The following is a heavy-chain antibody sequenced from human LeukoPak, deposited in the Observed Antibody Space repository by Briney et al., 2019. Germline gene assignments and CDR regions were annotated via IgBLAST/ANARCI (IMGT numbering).Heavy chain of an antibody. Sequence: GGSLRLSCAASGFTFTSYSMSWVRQAPGKGLEWVSGTSDRGDYTYYADSVKGRFTISKDSSKNTLFLQMNSLRAEDTALYFCARKAQYNGHYPLDYWGQGTLVTVSS. V-gene: IGHV3-23*01. CDR3: ARKAQYNGHYPLDY. D-gene: IGHD1-7*01. J-gene: IGHJ4*02. CDR2: TSDRGDYT. CDR1: GFTFTSYS.